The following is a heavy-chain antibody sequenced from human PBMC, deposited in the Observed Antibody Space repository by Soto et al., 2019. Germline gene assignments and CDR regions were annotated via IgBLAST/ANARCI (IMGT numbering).Heavy chain of an antibody. J-gene: IGHJ4*02. CDR1: GGSISRYY. V-gene: IGHV4-59*01. CDR3: ARVDILTGYYPDY. D-gene: IGHD3-9*01. Sequence: SEPRWLTCTVAGGSISRYYSSWIRQPPGKGLEWIGYIYYSGSTNYNPSLKSRVTISVDTSKNQFSLKLSSVTAADTAVYYCARVDILTGYYPDYWGQGTLVTVSS. CDR2: IYYSGST.